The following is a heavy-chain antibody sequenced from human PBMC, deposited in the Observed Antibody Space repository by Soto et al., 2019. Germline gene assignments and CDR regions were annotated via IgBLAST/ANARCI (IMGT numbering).Heavy chain of an antibody. CDR1: GGSVSTGNYN. J-gene: IGHJ6*02. CDR2: IFFTGST. V-gene: IGHV4-61*01. CDR3: ARDGHGMDV. Sequence: SETLSLTCTISGGSVSTGNYNWSWVRQTPGKVLEWIGNIFFTGSTHYNPSLTSRVTISVDTSNNQFSLELRSVTAADTAVYYCARDGHGMDVWGQGTTVTVSS.